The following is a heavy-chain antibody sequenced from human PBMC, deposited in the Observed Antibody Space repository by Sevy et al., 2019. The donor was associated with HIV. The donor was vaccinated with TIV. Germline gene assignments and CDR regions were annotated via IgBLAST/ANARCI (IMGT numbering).Heavy chain of an antibody. J-gene: IGHJ3*01. D-gene: IGHD6-19*01. CDR3: ARQKNSGFDV. V-gene: IGHV6-1*01. CDR2: TWYASKWYN. Sequence: SQTLSLTCAISGDSVSRTDVAWNWIRQSPSRGLEWLGRTWYASKWYNDDAISVKSRLTINPDTTRNQVSLHLSSVTPEDTAVYYCARQKNSGFDVWGQGTVVTVSS. CDR1: GDSVSRTDVA.